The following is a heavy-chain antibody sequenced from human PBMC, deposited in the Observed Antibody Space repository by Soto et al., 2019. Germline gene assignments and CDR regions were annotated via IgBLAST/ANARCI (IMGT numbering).Heavy chain of an antibody. V-gene: IGHV1-2*04. CDR1: GYTSKGWY. D-gene: IGHD1-1*01. CDR3: ARGSWMDETHDLTGEWNDYSMDV. CDR2: INPKSGGI. Sequence: ASVKVTNTDTGYTSKGWYMDWGRKAPGQGLEWMGWINPKSGGIKYERKFRGSVSMTRDTATNTAYMELSSLSSNDTAVYYCARGSWMDETHDLTGEWNDYSMDVWGQGTTVTVSS. J-gene: IGHJ6*02.